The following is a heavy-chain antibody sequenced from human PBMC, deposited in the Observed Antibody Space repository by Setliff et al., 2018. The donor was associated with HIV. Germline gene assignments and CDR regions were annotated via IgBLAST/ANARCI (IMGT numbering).Heavy chain of an antibody. D-gene: IGHD6-13*01. CDR3: ARAYSSTWYEDYYFDF. CDR1: GFTFSRYE. J-gene: IGHJ2*01. CDR2: ISSSGNTI. Sequence: GSLRLSCAASGFTFSRYEMNWVRQAPGKGLEWIAYISSSGNTIYYADSVKGRFTISRDNAKNSLFLQLNNLRDEDTAVYYCARAYSSTWYEDYYFDFWGRGTLVTVSS. V-gene: IGHV3-48*03.